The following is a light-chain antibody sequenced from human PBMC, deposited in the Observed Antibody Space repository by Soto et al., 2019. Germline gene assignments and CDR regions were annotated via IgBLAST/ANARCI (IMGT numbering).Light chain of an antibody. CDR2: EVS. CDR3: CSYTGSSTYVF. Sequence: QSALTQPASVSGSPGQSITISCTGTSSDVGSYNYVSWYQHHPGKAPKLMIYEVSNRPSGVSNRFSGSKSANTASLTISGLQTEDEAHYYCCSYTGSSTYVFFGGGTKLTVL. J-gene: IGLJ2*01. CDR1: SSDVGSYNY. V-gene: IGLV2-14*01.